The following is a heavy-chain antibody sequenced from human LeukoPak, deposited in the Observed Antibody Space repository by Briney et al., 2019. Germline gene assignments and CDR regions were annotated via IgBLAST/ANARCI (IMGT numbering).Heavy chain of an antibody. V-gene: IGHV4-59*08. D-gene: IGHD4-17*01. J-gene: IGHJ6*02. Sequence: PSETLSLTCTVSGGSISNYYWSWIRQPPGKGLEWIGYIYYSGTTNYNPSLKSRVTISVDTSKSQFSLKLSSVTAADTAVYYCARAFEVYGDYYYGMDVWGQGTTVTVSS. CDR3: ARAFEVYGDYYYGMDV. CDR1: GGSISNYY. CDR2: IYYSGTT.